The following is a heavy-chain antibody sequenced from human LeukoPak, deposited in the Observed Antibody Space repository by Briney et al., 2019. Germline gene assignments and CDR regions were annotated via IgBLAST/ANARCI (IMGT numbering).Heavy chain of an antibody. J-gene: IGHJ4*02. D-gene: IGHD6-13*01. CDR3: ARDGARYSSSWYY. CDR2: ISYDGSNK. CDR1: GFTFSSYA. V-gene: IGHV3-30*04. Sequence: PGRSLRLSCAASGFTFSSYAMHWVRQAPGKGLEWVAVISYDGSNKYYADSVKGRFTISRDNSKNTLYLQMNSLRAEDTAVYYCARDGARYSSSWYYWGQGTLVTVSS.